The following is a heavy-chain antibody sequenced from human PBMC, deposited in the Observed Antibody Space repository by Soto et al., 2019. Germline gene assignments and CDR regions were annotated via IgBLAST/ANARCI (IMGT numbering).Heavy chain of an antibody. D-gene: IGHD5-18*01. J-gene: IGHJ4*02. V-gene: IGHV3-23*01. CDR1: GFTFSSYA. CDR3: AKDGYSYRYPSYFDY. Sequence: PGGSLRLSCAASGFTFSSYAMSWVRQAPGKGLEWVSGISGSGGGTYYADSVRGRLTISRDNSENTLYLQMSSLRAEDTAVYYCAKDGYSYRYPSYFDYWGQGTLVTVSS. CDR2: ISGSGGGT.